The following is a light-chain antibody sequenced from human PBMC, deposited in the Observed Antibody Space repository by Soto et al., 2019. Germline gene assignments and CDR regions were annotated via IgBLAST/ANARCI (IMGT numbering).Light chain of an antibody. CDR1: SSNIGSNT. Sequence: QSGLTQPPSASGTPGQRVTISCSGSSSNIGSNTVNWYQQLPGTAPKLLIYSDNQRPSGVPDRFSGSKSGTSVSLAISGLQSEDEADYYCAAWDDSLNGNVFGTGTKLTVL. CDR3: AAWDDSLNGNV. CDR2: SDN. V-gene: IGLV1-44*01. J-gene: IGLJ1*01.